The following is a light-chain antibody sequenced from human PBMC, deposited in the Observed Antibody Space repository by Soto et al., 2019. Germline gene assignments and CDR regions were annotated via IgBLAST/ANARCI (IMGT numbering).Light chain of an antibody. CDR3: ETWDSNPWV. Sequence: QSVLTQSSSASASLRSSVKLTCTLSSGHSSYIIAWHQQQPGKAPRYLMKLEGSGSYNKGSGVPDRFSGSSSGADRYLTISNLQFEDEADYYCETWDSNPWVFGGGTKLTVL. J-gene: IGLJ3*02. CDR2: LEGSGSY. CDR1: SGHSSYI. V-gene: IGLV4-60*02.